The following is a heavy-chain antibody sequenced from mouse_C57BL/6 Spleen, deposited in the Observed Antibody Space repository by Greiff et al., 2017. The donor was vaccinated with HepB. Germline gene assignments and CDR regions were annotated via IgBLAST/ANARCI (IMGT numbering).Heavy chain of an antibody. CDR3: TRGSNYGYFDV. J-gene: IGHJ1*03. CDR2: ISSGGDYI. Sequence: EVKLEESGEGLVKPGGSLKLSCAASGFTFSSYAMSWVRQTPEKRLEWVAYISSGGDYIYYADTVKGRFTISRDNARNTLYLQMSSLKSEDTAMYYCTRGSNYGYFDVWGTGTTVTVSS. CDR1: GFTFSSYA. V-gene: IGHV5S21*01. D-gene: IGHD2-5*01.